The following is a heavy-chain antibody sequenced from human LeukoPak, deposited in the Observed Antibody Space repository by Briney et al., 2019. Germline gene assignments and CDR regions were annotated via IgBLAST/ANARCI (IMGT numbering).Heavy chain of an antibody. V-gene: IGHV4-34*01. D-gene: IGHD2/OR15-2a*01. CDR1: GGSFSGYY. CDR3: ARGSPFSPFDY. Sequence: PSETLSLTCAVYGGSFSGYYWSWIRQPPGKGLEWIGEINHSGSTNYNPSLKSRVTISVDTSKNQFSLKLSSVTAADTAVYYCARGSPFSPFDYWGQGTLVTVSS. J-gene: IGHJ4*02. CDR2: INHSGST.